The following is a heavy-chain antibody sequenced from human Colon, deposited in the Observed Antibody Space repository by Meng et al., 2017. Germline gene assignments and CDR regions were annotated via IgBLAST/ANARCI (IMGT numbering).Heavy chain of an antibody. J-gene: IGHJ6*02. D-gene: IGHD6-13*01. CDR2: INHSVST. V-gene: IGHV4-34*01. Sequence: SQTLSLTCAVYGGSFSGYYWSWLRQPPGKELEWIGEINHSVSTNYNPSLKGRVTISVDTSKNQFSLQLSSVTAAETAVYYCARGSSCSSWYASYYYYGLDVWGQGAMVTVSS. CDR3: ARGSSCSSWYASYYYYGLDV. CDR1: GGSFSGYY.